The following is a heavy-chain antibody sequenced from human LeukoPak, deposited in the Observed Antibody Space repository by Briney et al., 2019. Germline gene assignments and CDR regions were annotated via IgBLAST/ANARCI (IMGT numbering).Heavy chain of an antibody. J-gene: IGHJ3*02. CDR1: GFTFSSYA. Sequence: QTGGSLRLSCAASGFTFSSYAMSWVRQAPGKGLEWVSAISGSGGSTYYADSVKGWFTISRDNSKNTLYLQMNSLRAEDTAVYYCAKRDGDMGAFDIWGQGTMVTVSS. CDR2: ISGSGGST. CDR3: AKRDGDMGAFDI. D-gene: IGHD2-15*01. V-gene: IGHV3-23*01.